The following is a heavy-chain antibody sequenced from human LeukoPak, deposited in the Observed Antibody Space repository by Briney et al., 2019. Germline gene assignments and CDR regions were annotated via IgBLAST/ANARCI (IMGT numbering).Heavy chain of an antibody. CDR2: IIPIFGTA. Sequence: SVKVSCKASGGTFSSYAISWVPQAPGQGLEWLGGIIPIFGTANYAQKFQGRVTITADESTSTAYMELSSLRSEDTAVYYCASWPDWSGHYDDYFDHWGTGPPVAVSS. CDR1: GGTFSSYA. D-gene: IGHD3-3*01. CDR3: ASWPDWSGHYDDYFDH. V-gene: IGHV1-69*01. J-gene: IGHJ4*02.